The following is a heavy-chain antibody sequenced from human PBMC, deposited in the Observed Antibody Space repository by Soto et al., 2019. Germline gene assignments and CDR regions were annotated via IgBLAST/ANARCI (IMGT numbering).Heavy chain of an antibody. D-gene: IGHD3-3*01. J-gene: IGHJ4*02. Sequence: QVQLQESGPGLVKPSQTLSLTCTVSGGSISSGGYYWSWIRQHPGKGLEWIGYIYYSGSTYYNPSLQSRVTISVDTSKNQFSLKLSSVTAADTAVYYCARDSRGDFWSGSPWGGLVYWGQGTLVTVSS. CDR2: IYYSGST. V-gene: IGHV4-31*03. CDR1: GGSISSGGYY. CDR3: ARDSRGDFWSGSPWGGLVY.